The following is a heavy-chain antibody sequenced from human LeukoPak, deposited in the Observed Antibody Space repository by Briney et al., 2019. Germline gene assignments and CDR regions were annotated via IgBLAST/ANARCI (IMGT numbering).Heavy chain of an antibody. V-gene: IGHV4-39*01. CDR3: ARGYCSSTSCYPFDAFDI. D-gene: IGHD2-2*01. CDR2: IYYSGST. CDR1: GGPISSSSSY. J-gene: IGHJ3*02. Sequence: SETLSLTCTVSGGPISSSSSYWGWIRQPPGKGLEWIGSIYYSGSTYYNPSLKSRVTISVDTSKNQFSLKLSSVTAADTAVYYCARGYCSSTSCYPFDAFDIWGQGTMVTVSS.